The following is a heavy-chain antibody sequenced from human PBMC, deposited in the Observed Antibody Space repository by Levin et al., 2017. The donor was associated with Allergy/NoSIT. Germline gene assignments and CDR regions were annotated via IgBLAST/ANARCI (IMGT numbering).Heavy chain of an antibody. CDR2: INSDGSST. CDR3: ARDFPETTVTPSDWYFDR. CDR1: GFTFSSYW. D-gene: IGHD4-17*01. V-gene: IGHV3-74*01. J-gene: IGHJ2*01. Sequence: GGSLRLSCAASGFTFSSYWMHWVRQAPGKGLVWVSRINSDGSSTSYADSVKGRFTISRDNAKNTLYLQMNSLRAEDTAVYYCARDFPETTVTPSDWYFDRWGRGTLVTVSS.